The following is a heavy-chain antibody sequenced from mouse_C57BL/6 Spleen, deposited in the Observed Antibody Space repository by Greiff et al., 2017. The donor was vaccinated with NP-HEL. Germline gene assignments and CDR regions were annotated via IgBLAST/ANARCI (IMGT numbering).Heavy chain of an antibody. CDR3: ARDREAQATGWFAY. Sequence: EVQLVESGGGLVKPGGSLKLSCAASGFTFSSYAMSWVRQTPEKRLEWVATISDGGSYTYYPDNVKGRFTISRDNAKNNLYLQMSHLKSEDTAMYYCARDREAQATGWFAYWGQGTLVTVSA. D-gene: IGHD3-2*02. J-gene: IGHJ3*01. CDR1: GFTFSSYA. V-gene: IGHV5-4*01. CDR2: ISDGGSYT.